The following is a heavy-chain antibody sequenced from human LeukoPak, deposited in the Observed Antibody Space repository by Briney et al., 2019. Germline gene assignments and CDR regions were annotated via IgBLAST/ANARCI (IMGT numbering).Heavy chain of an antibody. CDR3: AKDPKYNWKVTNYFDP. J-gene: IGHJ5*02. D-gene: IGHD1-20*01. CDR2: IADNSGGV. CDR1: GFTFSIYA. V-gene: IGHV3-23*01. Sequence: PGGSLRLSCAASGFTFSIYAMSWVRQAPGKGLEWIAAIADNSGGVYYADSVKGRFTISRDNSKSTLYLQMSSLRVEDTAIYYCAKDPKYNWKVTNYFDPWGQGTLVIASS.